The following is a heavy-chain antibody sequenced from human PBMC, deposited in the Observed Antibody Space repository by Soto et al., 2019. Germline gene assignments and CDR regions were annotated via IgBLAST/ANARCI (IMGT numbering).Heavy chain of an antibody. D-gene: IGHD4-17*01. CDR1: GFTFSSYA. J-gene: IGHJ4*02. V-gene: IGHV3-30-3*01. CDR3: ARGPDYGDYDY. Sequence: GGSLRLSXAASGFTFSSYAMHWVRQAPGKGLEWVAVISYDGSNKYYADSVKGRFTISRDNSKNTLYLQMNSLRAEDTAVYYCARGPDYGDYDYWGQGTLVTVSS. CDR2: ISYDGSNK.